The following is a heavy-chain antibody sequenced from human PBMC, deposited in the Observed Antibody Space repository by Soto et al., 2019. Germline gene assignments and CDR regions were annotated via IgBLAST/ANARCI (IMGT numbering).Heavy chain of an antibody. CDR2: FYYGGSA. Sequence: SEILSLTCTVSGGSISSYYWSWIRQPPGKGLEWIGYFYYGGSANYNPSLKSRVTISIDTSKNQFSLNLLSVTAADTAVYYCAGGFSSVVFDVRGQGTMVTVSS. D-gene: IGHD6-19*01. CDR3: AGGFSSVVFDV. V-gene: IGHV4-59*01. J-gene: IGHJ3*01. CDR1: GGSISSYY.